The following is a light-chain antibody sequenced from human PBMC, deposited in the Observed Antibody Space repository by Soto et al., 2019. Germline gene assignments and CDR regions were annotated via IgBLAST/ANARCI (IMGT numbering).Light chain of an antibody. CDR1: SPNIGAGYD. V-gene: IGLV1-40*01. Sequence: QSVLTQPPSVSGAPGQRVTISCTGSSPNIGAGYDVHWYQQFPGTAPKLLIYANSNRPSGVPDRFSASKSGTSASLAITGLQADVEADYYGQSSDPNRRLVFGTGTKVTVL. CDR2: ANS. J-gene: IGLJ1*01. CDR3: QSSDPNRRLV.